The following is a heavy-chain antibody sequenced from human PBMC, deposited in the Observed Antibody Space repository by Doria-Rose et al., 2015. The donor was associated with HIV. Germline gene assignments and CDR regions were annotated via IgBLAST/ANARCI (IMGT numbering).Heavy chain of an antibody. CDR1: GVSLSSPGMG. J-gene: IGHJ4*02. CDR2: SFSDDER. V-gene: IGHV2-26*01. D-gene: IGHD6-13*01. Sequence: SGPVLVKPTETLTLTCTVSGVSLSSPGMGVSWIRRPPGKALEWLANSFSDDERSYKTSLQSRPTISRGTSKSQVVLTMTDMDPVDTATYYCARIKSSRWYHKYYFDFWGQGTLVIVSA. CDR3: ARIKSSRWYHKYYFDF.